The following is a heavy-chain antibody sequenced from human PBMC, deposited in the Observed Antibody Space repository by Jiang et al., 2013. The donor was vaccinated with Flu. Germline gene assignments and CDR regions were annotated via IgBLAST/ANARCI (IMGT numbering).Heavy chain of an antibody. J-gene: IGHJ4*02. CDR2: IYYSGST. CDR1: GGSISSGGYY. V-gene: IGHV4-31*03. D-gene: IGHD6-13*01. CDR3: ARLYSSSWYSDY. Sequence: PGLVKPSQTLSLTCTVSGGSISSGGYYWSWIRQHPGKGLEWIGYIYYSGSTYYNPSLKSRVTISVDTSKNQFSLKLSSVTAADTAVYYCARLYSSSWYSDYWGQGTLVTVSS.